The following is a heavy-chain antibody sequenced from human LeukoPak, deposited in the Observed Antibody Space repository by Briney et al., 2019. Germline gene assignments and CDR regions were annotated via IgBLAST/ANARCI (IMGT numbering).Heavy chain of an antibody. CDR1: GFTFSSYW. J-gene: IGHJ6*02. CDR2: IKYDGNEE. D-gene: IGHD1-26*01. V-gene: IGHV3-7*01. CDR3: ARRASTDYYYYGMDV. Sequence: GGSLRLSCAASGFTFSSYWMSWMRQAPGKGLEWVANIKYDGNEEYYVDSVRGRFTISRDNAKNSLYLQLNSLRVEDTAVYYCARRASTDYYYYGMDVWGQGTTVTVSS.